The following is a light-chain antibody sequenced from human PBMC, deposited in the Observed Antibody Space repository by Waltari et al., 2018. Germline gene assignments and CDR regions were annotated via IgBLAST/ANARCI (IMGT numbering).Light chain of an antibody. CDR3: QQYRNWPPYT. CDR1: QSVATN. J-gene: IGKJ2*01. V-gene: IGKV3D-15*01. CDR2: GSS. Sequence: EIVLTQSPATLSVSLGETATLSCRASQSVATNLAWYQQTPGQPPRMISHGSSTRATGVPARFSATGSGTEFTLSINSLQSEDFAVYFCQQYRNWPPYTFGQGTKLEIK.